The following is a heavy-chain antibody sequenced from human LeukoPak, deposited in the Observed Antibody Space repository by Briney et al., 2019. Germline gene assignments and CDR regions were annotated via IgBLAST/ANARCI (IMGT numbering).Heavy chain of an antibody. Sequence: ASVKVSCKASGYTFNNYGITWVRQAPGQGLEWMGWISTYNGNTRYAQKFQGRVTMTTDTSASTAYMELRSLRSDDTAVYYCARSGHRRYYYASGPDYWGQGTLVTVSS. CDR2: ISTYNGNT. D-gene: IGHD3-10*01. CDR3: ARSGHRRYYYASGPDY. J-gene: IGHJ4*02. V-gene: IGHV1-18*01. CDR1: GYTFNNYG.